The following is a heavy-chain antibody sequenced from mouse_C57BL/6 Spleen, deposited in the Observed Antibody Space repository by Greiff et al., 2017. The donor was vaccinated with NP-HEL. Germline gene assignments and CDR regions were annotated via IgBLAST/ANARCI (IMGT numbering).Heavy chain of an antibody. V-gene: IGHV3-6*01. Sequence: DVKLQESGPGLVKPSQSLSLTCSVTGYSITSGYYWNWIRQFPGNKLEWMGYISYDGSNNYNPSLKNRISITRDTSKNQFFLKLNSVTTEDTATYYCARYYGRGYFDVWGTGTTVTVSS. CDR3: ARYYGRGYFDV. CDR2: ISYDGSN. D-gene: IGHD1-1*01. CDR1: GYSITSGYY. J-gene: IGHJ1*03.